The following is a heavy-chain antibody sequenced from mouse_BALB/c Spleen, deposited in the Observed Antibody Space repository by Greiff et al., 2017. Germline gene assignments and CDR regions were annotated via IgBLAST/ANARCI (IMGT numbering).Heavy chain of an antibody. V-gene: IGHV1-54*01. CDR1: GYAFTHTL. J-gene: IGHJ4*01. CDR3: ARSAPWAMDY. D-gene: IGHD3-1*01. CDR2: INPGSGGT. Sequence: QVQLQQSGAELVRPGTSVKVSCKASGYAFTHTLIEWVKQRPGQGLEWIGVINPGSGGTNYNEKFKGKATLTADKSPSTGYLQLSSLTSDDSAVYFCARSAPWAMDYWGQGTSVTVSS.